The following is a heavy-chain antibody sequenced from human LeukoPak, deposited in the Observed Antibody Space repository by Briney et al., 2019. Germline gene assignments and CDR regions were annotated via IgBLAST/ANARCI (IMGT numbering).Heavy chain of an antibody. D-gene: IGHD6-19*01. CDR1: GFTFSSYG. CDR2: IWYDGSNK. Sequence: GGSLRLSRAASGFTFSSYGMHWVRQAPVKGLEWVAVIWYDGSNKYYADSVKGRFTISRDNSKNTLYLQMNSLRAEDTAVYYCARGRYSSGWTKPLAEYFQHWGQGTLVTVSS. V-gene: IGHV3-33*01. J-gene: IGHJ1*01. CDR3: ARGRYSSGWTKPLAEYFQH.